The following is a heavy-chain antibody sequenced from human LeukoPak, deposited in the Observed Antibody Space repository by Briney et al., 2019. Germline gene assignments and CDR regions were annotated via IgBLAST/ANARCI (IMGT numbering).Heavy chain of an antibody. CDR1: GGSFSGYY. Sequence: SETLSLTCAVYGGSFSGYYWSWIRQPPGKGLEWIGEINHSGSTNFNPSLKSRVTISVDTSKNQFSLKLSSVTAADTAVYYCARAVGSFDWLPLFDYWGQGTLVTVSS. V-gene: IGHV4-34*01. J-gene: IGHJ4*02. CDR2: INHSGST. CDR3: ARAVGSFDWLPLFDY. D-gene: IGHD3-9*01.